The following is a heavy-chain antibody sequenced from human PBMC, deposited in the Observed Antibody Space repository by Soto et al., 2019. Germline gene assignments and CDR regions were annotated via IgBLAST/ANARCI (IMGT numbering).Heavy chain of an antibody. CDR3: ARTSRRRYSYGYFHX. V-gene: IGHV1-18*01. D-gene: IGHD5-18*01. CDR1: GYTFTSYG. J-gene: IGHJ4*02. CDR2: ISAYNGST. Sequence: ASVKVSCKASGYTFTSYGISRVRQAPGQGLGWMGWISAYNGSTNYAQKLQGRVTMTKDTSTSTAYMELRSLRSDDTAVYYCARTSRRRYSYGYFHXWGQGTLVTVSX.